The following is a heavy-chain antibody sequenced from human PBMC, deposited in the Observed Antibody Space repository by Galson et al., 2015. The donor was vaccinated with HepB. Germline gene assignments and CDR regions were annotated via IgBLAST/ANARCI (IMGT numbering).Heavy chain of an antibody. V-gene: IGHV1-69*13. CDR3: ATYGDYGAFDY. D-gene: IGHD4-17*01. Sequence: SVKVSCKASGGTFSSYAISWVRQAPGQGLEWMGGIIPIFGTANYAQKFQGRVTITADESTSTAYMELSSLRSEDTAVYYRATYGDYGAFDYWGQGTLVTVSS. CDR2: IIPIFGTA. J-gene: IGHJ4*02. CDR1: GGTFSSYA.